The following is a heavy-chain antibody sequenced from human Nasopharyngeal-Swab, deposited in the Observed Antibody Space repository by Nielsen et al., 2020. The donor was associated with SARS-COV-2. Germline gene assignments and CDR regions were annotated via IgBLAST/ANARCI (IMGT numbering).Heavy chain of an antibody. CDR3: ARQCVPVVGPCNWLNP. CDR1: GGSITRAIHY. D-gene: IGHD6-19*01. CDR2: IFHSGNT. V-gene: IGHV4-39*01. Sequence: GSLRLSCTVSGGSITRAIHYWGWIRQPPGKGLEWIGTIFHSGNTYYNPSLKGRVTISVDTSKTQFSLKLTSVTAADTAVYYCARQCVPVVGPCNWLNPWGQGALVTVSS. J-gene: IGHJ5*02.